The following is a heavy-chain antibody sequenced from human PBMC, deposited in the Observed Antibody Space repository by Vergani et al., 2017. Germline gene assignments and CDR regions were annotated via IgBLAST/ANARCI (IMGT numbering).Heavy chain of an antibody. CDR1: GFTFSSYW. CDR2: INWNGGST. CDR3: ARERNAYYXFWSGYYTQYYFDY. V-gene: IGHV3-20*04. D-gene: IGHD3-3*01. J-gene: IGHJ4*02. Sequence: EVQLVESGGGLVQPGGSLRLSCAASGFTFSSYWMSWVRQAPGKGLEWVSGINWNGGSTGYADSVKGRFTISRDNAKNSLYLQMNSLRAEDTALYYCARERNAYYXFWSGYYTQYYFDYWGQGTLVTVSS.